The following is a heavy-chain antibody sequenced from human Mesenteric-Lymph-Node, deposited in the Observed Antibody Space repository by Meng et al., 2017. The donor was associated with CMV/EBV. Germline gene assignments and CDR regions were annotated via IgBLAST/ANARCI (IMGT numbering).Heavy chain of an antibody. CDR2: ISSSSSYI. CDR3: ARGGGATRVWFDP. D-gene: IGHD1-26*01. V-gene: IGHV3-21*01. J-gene: IGHJ5*02. CDR1: GFTFSSYA. Sequence: GESLKISCAASGFTFSSYAMSWVRQAPGKGLEWVSSISSSSSYIYYADSVKGRFTISRDNAKNSLYLQMNSLRAEDTAVYYCARGGGATRVWFDPWGQGTLVTVSS.